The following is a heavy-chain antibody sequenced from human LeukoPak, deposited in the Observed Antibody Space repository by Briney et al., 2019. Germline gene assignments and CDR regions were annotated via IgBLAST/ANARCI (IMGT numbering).Heavy chain of an antibody. Sequence: GGSLRLSCAASGFTFSNFWMSWVRQAPGKGLEWVAVISYDGSNKYYADSVKGRFTISRDNSKNTLYLQMNSLRAEDTAVYYCARDPGGDYGYYYYYGMDVWGQGTTVTVSS. D-gene: IGHD4-17*01. CDR2: ISYDGSNK. CDR1: GFTFSNFW. CDR3: ARDPGGDYGYYYYYGMDV. J-gene: IGHJ6*02. V-gene: IGHV3-30*14.